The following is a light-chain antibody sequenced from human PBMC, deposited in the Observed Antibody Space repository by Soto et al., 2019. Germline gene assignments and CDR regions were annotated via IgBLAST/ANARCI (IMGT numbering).Light chain of an antibody. CDR1: QSVSSN. V-gene: IGKV3-15*01. J-gene: IGKJ2*01. Sequence: TQSPATLSVSPGERATLSXXAXQSVSSNLAWYQPKPGQAPRLLIYGASTRATGIPARFSGSGSGTEFTLTISSLQSEDFAVYYCQQYNNWPPYTFGQGTKLEIK. CDR2: GAS. CDR3: QQYNNWPPYT.